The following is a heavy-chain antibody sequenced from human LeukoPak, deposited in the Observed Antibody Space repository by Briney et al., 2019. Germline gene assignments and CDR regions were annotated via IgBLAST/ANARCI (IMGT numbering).Heavy chain of an antibody. V-gene: IGHV4-61*01. CDR1: GGSISSSSYY. D-gene: IGHD6-19*01. CDR3: ARGGPSGCYIGKGAFEI. J-gene: IGHJ3*02. Sequence: SETLSLTCTVSGGSISSSSYYWSWIRQPPGKGLEWIGYIYYSGSTNYNPSLKSRVTISVDTSKNQFSLKLSSVTAADTAVYYCARGGPSGCYIGKGAFEIWGQGPMVTVS. CDR2: IYYSGST.